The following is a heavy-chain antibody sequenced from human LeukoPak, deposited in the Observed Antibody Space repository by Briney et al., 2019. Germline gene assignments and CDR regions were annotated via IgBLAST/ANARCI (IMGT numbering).Heavy chain of an antibody. J-gene: IGHJ4*02. D-gene: IGHD4-17*01. CDR2: INHSGST. CDR1: GGSFSGYY. Sequence: PSETLSLTCAVYGGSFSGYYWSWIRQPPGKGLEWIGEINHSGSTNYNPSLKSRVTISVDTSKNQFSLKLSSVTAADTAVYYCARGPDYGDYSAYFDYWGQGTLVTVSS. CDR3: ARGPDYGDYSAYFDY. V-gene: IGHV4-34*01.